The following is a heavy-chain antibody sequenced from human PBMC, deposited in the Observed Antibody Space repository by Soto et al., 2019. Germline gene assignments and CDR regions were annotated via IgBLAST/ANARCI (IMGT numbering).Heavy chain of an antibody. V-gene: IGHV4-34*01. Sequence: QVQLQQWGAGPLRPLETLSLTCGVSGGSFSGYYWAWIPQSPGKGLEWIGEIKDRGSINYNPSLRSRVSISVDTSKNPFSLNLRSVTAAYTAVYFYARESRDILTGPRRVWYFDRWGRGTLVTVSS. CDR1: GGSFSGYY. CDR2: IKDRGSI. D-gene: IGHD3-9*01. J-gene: IGHJ2*01. CDR3: ARESRDILTGPRRVWYFDR.